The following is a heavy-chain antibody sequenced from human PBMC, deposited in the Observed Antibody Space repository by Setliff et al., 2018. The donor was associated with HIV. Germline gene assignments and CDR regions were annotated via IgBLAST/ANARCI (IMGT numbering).Heavy chain of an antibody. Sequence: GALRLSCTASGFTFSSYGIHWVRQAPGKGLEWVALIWYDGSNKYYVDSVKGRFTISRDNAQNSVHLQMNSLRAEDTAVYYCARDWNGSGRAMDVWGKGTAVTVSS. CDR2: IWYDGSNK. CDR1: GFTFSSYG. CDR3: ARDWNGSGRAMDV. D-gene: IGHD3-10*01. V-gene: IGHV3-33*01. J-gene: IGHJ6*03.